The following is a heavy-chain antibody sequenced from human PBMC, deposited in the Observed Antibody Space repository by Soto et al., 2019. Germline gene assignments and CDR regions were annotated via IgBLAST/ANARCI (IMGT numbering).Heavy chain of an antibody. D-gene: IGHD3-22*01. CDR3: ARGLTRDYYDSSSYLDY. J-gene: IGHJ4*02. Sequence: SETLSLTCTVSGGSISSSSYYWGWIRQPPGKGLEWIGSIYYSGSTYYNPSLKSRVTISVDTSKNQFSLKLSSVTAADTAVYYCARGLTRDYYDSSSYLDYWGQGTLVTVSS. CDR2: IYYSGST. V-gene: IGHV4-39*01. CDR1: GGSISSSSYY.